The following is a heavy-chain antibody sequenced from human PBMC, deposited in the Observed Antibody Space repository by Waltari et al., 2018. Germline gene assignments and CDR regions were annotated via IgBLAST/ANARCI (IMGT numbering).Heavy chain of an antibody. CDR2: IYYSGST. CDR1: GGSISSHY. V-gene: IGHV4-59*11. J-gene: IGHJ3*02. Sequence: QVQLQESGPGLVKPSETLSLTCPVSGGSISSHYWSWIRQPPGKGLEWIGYIYYSGSTNYNPSLKSRVTISVDTSKNQFSLKLSSVTAADTAVYYCARGGGGWELHGAFDIWGQGTMVTVSS. CDR3: ARGGGGWELHGAFDI. D-gene: IGHD1-26*01.